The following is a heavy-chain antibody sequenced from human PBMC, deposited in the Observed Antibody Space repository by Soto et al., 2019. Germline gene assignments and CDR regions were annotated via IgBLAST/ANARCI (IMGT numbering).Heavy chain of an antibody. CDR3: ARSGSAYYCYYMDV. J-gene: IGHJ6*03. V-gene: IGHV1-2*04. CDR2: INPNSGGT. Sequence: ASVKGSCQASGYTLTGHYMHWGGQAPGQGLEWMGWINPNSGGTNYAQKFQGWVTMTRDTSISTAYMELSRLRSDDTAVYYCARSGSAYYCYYMDVWGKGTTVTVSS. D-gene: IGHD3-10*01. CDR1: GYTLTGHY.